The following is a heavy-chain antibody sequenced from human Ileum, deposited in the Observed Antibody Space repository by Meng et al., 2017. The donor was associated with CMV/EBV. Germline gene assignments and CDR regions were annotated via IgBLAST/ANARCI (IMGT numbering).Heavy chain of an antibody. Sequence: VQLVESGGGLVQPGGSLGLSCVASGFTFSDYWIHLVRQASGKGLVWVSRIDPDDNPSTHADIVKGRFTISRDNAKNTLYLQMTNLRVDDTAVYYCTRDYWGIPDYWGQGTLVTVSS. CDR1: GFTFSDYW. CDR2: IDPDDNPS. CDR3: TRDYWGIPDY. V-gene: IGHV3-74*03. D-gene: IGHD7-27*01. J-gene: IGHJ4*02.